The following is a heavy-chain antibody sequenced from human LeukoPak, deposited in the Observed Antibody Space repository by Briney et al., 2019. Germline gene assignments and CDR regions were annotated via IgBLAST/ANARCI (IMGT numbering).Heavy chain of an antibody. CDR3: ARVGPGYTYVCGAPYYFDS. Sequence: PGGSLRLSCAASGFIVSSNYMSWVRQAPGKGLEWVSLIFSGGNTYYADSVKGRFTISRHNSGNTLYLQMNSLRAEDTAVYYCARVGPGYTYVCGAPYYFDSWGQGTLVTVSS. CDR2: IFSGGNT. D-gene: IGHD5-18*01. CDR1: GFIVSSNY. V-gene: IGHV3-53*04. J-gene: IGHJ4*02.